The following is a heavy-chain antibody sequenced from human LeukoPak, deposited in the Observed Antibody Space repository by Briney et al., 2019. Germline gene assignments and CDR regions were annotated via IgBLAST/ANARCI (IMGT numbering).Heavy chain of an antibody. CDR2: INHSGST. CDR1: GGSFSGYY. V-gene: IGHV4-34*01. J-gene: IGHJ4*02. Sequence: SETLSLTCAVYGGSFSGYYWSWIRQPPGKGLEWIGEINHSGSTNYNPSLKSRVTISVDTSKNQFSLKLSSVTAADTAVYYCARADIVATIDYWGQGTLVTVSS. D-gene: IGHD5-12*01. CDR3: ARADIVATIDY.